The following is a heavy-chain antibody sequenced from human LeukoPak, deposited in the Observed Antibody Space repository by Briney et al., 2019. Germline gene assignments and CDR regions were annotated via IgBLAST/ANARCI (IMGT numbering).Heavy chain of an antibody. CDR2: IYYRGST. Sequence: SETLSLTCTVSGGSISSSSYYWGWIRQPPGKGLEWIGSIYYRGSTYYNPSLKSRVTISIDTSKNQFSLKLSSVTAADTAVYYCARVQFDVAVATSNYFDYWGQGTLVTVSS. J-gene: IGHJ4*02. CDR3: ARVQFDVAVATSNYFDY. CDR1: GGSISSSSYY. V-gene: IGHV4-39*07. D-gene: IGHD6-19*01.